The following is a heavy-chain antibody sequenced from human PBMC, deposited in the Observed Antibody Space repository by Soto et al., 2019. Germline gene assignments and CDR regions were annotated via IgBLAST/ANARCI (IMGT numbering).Heavy chain of an antibody. CDR1: GFTFSSYA. CDR3: ARVIPTTAAGSAY. D-gene: IGHD6-13*01. Sequence: GGSLRLSCAASGFTFSSYAMSWVRQAPGKGLEWVAVISYDGSNKYYADSVKGRFTISRDNSKNTLYLQMNSLRPEDTAVYYCARVIPTTAAGSAYWGQGTLVTVSS. CDR2: ISYDGSNK. J-gene: IGHJ4*02. V-gene: IGHV3-30-3*01.